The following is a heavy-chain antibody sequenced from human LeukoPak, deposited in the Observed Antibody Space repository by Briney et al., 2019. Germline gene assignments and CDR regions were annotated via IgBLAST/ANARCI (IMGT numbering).Heavy chain of an antibody. Sequence: ASVTVSCKASGYTFTSYDINWVRQATGQGLEWMGWMNPNSGNRGYAQKFQGRVTMTRDTSISTAYMELSGLRSEDTAVYYCARVVGAIDYWGQGTTVTVSS. J-gene: IGHJ4*03. CDR1: GYTFTSYD. D-gene: IGHD1-26*01. V-gene: IGHV1-8*01. CDR2: MNPNSGNR. CDR3: ARVVGAIDY.